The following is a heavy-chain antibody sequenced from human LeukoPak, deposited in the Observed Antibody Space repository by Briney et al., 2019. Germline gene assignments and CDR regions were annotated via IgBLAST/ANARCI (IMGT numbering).Heavy chain of an antibody. CDR1: GRSISSYY. CDR3: AREAVTFGGVSAAFDY. V-gene: IGHV4-59*01. D-gene: IGHD3-16*01. J-gene: IGHJ4*02. Sequence: SETLSLTCTVSGRSISSYYGSWIRQPPGRGRVWIGYIYYSGSTNYNPSLKTRVTISLEPPQHQFSLKQQPVTAAHPAVYYCAREAVTFGGVSAAFDYWGQGTLVSVSS. CDR2: IYYSGST.